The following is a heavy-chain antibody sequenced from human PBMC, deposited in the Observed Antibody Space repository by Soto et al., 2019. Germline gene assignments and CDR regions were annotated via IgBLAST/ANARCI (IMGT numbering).Heavy chain of an antibody. Sequence: QMQLVQSGPEVKKTGTSVKVSCKSSGFTFTRSVVQGLRQARGQRLEWIGWMVVGSDNTKYVQEFQERFTITKDMSTSTAYMELRSMRSEDTAVYYCAADYFGVYLRAFDIWGQGTMFTVSS. V-gene: IGHV1-58*01. CDR3: AADYFGVYLRAFDI. D-gene: IGHD2-8*01. CDR2: MVVGSDNT. CDR1: GFTFTRSV. J-gene: IGHJ3*02.